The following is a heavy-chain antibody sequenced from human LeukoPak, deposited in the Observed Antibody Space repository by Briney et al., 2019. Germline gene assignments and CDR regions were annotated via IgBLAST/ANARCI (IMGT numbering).Heavy chain of an antibody. CDR1: GYTFTSYG. CDR2: ISSYNGNT. CDR3: ARRVAVARRDAFDI. V-gene: IGHV1-18*01. J-gene: IGHJ3*02. D-gene: IGHD6-19*01. Sequence: ASVKVSCKASGYTFTSYGISWVRQAPGQGLEWMGWISSYNGNTNYAQKLQGRVTMSTDTSTGTAYMELRSLRSDDTAVYYRARRVAVARRDAFDIWGQGTMVTVSS.